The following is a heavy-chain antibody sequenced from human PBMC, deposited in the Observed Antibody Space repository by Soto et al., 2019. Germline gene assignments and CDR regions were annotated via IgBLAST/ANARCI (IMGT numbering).Heavy chain of an antibody. CDR2: IFSNDEK. CDR1: GFSLSNARMG. J-gene: IGHJ5*02. V-gene: IGHV2-26*01. CDR3: ARIIVVVAARNWFDP. D-gene: IGHD2-15*01. Sequence: GSGPTLVNPTETLTLTCTVSGFSLSNARMGVSWIRQPPGKALEWLAHIFSNDEKSYSTSLKSRLTISKDTSKSQVVLTMTNMDPVDTATYYCARIIVVVAARNWFDPWGQGTLVTVSS.